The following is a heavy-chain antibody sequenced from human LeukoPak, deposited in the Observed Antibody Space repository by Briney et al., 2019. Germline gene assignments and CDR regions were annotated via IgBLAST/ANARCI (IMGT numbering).Heavy chain of an antibody. CDR3: ARDFLYSSSSQ. D-gene: IGHD6-6*01. J-gene: IGHJ4*02. CDR1: GDSITSSAFY. V-gene: IGHV4-39*02. CDR2: IFHGGNT. Sequence: PSETLSLTCTVSGDSITSSAFYWGWIRQAPGKGLEWIGNIFHGGNTHYNPSLKSRVSISVDRSKNQVSLNLSSVTAADTAVYYWARDFLYSSSSQWGQGTLVTVSS.